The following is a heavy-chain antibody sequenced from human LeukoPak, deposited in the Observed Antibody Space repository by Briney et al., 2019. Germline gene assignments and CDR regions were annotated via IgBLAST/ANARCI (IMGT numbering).Heavy chain of an antibody. CDR3: ARGGVFGDGDYAGED. V-gene: IGHV1-8*03. Sequence: ASVKVSCKASGYTFTSYDINWVRQATGQGLEWMGWMNPNSGNTGYAQKFQGRVTITRNNSISTAYMELSSLRSEDTAVYYCARGGVFGDGDYAGEDWGQGTLVTVSS. D-gene: IGHD4-17*01. CDR2: MNPNSGNT. CDR1: GYTFTSYD. J-gene: IGHJ4*02.